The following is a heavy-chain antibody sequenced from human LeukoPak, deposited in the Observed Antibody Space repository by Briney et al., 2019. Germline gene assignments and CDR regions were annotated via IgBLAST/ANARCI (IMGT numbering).Heavy chain of an antibody. Sequence: GGSLRLSCAASGFTFSSYGMHWVRQAPGKGLEWVAVISYDGSNKYYADSVKGRFTISRDNAKNSLYLQMNSLRAEDTAVYYCARAASSSWHEYFQHWGQGTLVTVSS. V-gene: IGHV3-30*03. CDR2: ISYDGSNK. CDR3: ARAASSSWHEYFQH. D-gene: IGHD6-13*01. CDR1: GFTFSSYG. J-gene: IGHJ1*01.